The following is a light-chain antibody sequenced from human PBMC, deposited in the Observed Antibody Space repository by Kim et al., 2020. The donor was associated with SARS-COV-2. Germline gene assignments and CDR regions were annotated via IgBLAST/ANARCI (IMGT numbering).Light chain of an antibody. CDR1: QSIGNY. CDR2: AAS. J-gene: IGKJ1*01. Sequence: DIQMTHSPSSLSASVGDRVTITCRASQSIGNYLNWYQHKPGKAPKLLIYAASTLQSGVPSRFSGGGSGTDFTLIISSLQPEDFATYYCQQTYMTPWTFGQGTKVEI. CDR3: QQTYMTPWT. V-gene: IGKV1-39*01.